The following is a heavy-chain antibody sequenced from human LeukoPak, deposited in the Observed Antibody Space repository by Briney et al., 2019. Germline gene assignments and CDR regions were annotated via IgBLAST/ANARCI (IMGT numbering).Heavy chain of an antibody. D-gene: IGHD3-16*01. CDR3: AKDIDVWGSYDY. CDR1: EFIFSNYN. V-gene: IGHV3-21*01. Sequence: PGGSLRLSCAASEFIFSNYNMNWVRQAPGKGLEWVSSISSSSSYIYYADSVKGRFTISRDNAKNSLYLQMNSLRAEDTAVYYCAKDIDVWGSYDYWGQGTLVTVSS. CDR2: ISSSSSYI. J-gene: IGHJ4*02.